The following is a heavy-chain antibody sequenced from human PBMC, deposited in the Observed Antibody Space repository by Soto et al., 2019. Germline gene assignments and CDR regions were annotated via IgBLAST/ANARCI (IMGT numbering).Heavy chain of an antibody. CDR2: IIPILGIA. CDR3: ARDKSCSGGSCYYYY. Sequence: GASVKVSCKASGGTFSSYTISWVRQAPGQGLEWMGRIIPILGIANYAQKFQGRVTITADKSTSTAYMELSSLRSEDTAVYYCARDKSCSGGSCYYYYWGQGTLVTVSS. CDR1: GGTFSSYT. D-gene: IGHD2-15*01. J-gene: IGHJ4*02. V-gene: IGHV1-69*04.